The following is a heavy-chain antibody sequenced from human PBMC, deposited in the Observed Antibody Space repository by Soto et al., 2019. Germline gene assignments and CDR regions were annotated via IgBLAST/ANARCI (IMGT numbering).Heavy chain of an antibody. CDR2: IYYSGST. CDR3: ARSFFYDLWSGQNEDYYYYYMDV. Sequence: SETLSLTCTVSGGSISSYYWSWIRQPPGKGLDWMGYIYYSGSTNYNPSLKSRVTISVDTSKNQFSLKLSSVTAADTAVYYCARSFFYDLWSGQNEDYYYYYMDVWGKGTTVTVSS. V-gene: IGHV4-59*08. CDR1: GGSISSYY. D-gene: IGHD3-3*01. J-gene: IGHJ6*03.